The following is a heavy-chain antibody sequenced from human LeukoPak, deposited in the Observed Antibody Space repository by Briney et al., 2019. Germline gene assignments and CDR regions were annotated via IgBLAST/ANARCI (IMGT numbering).Heavy chain of an antibody. CDR3: ARVSGYYDILTGYYNYYYGMDV. V-gene: IGHV1-69*04. CDR2: IIPILGIT. Sequence: ASVKVSCKASGYTFTNYGISWVRQAPGQGLEWMGRIIPILGITNYAQKFQGRVTITADKSTSTAYMELSSLRSEDTAVYYCARVSGYYDILTGYYNYYYGMDVWGQGTTVTVSS. D-gene: IGHD3-9*01. J-gene: IGHJ6*02. CDR1: GYTFTNYG.